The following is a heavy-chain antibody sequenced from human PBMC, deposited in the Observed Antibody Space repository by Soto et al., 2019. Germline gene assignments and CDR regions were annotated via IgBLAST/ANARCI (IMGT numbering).Heavy chain of an antibody. J-gene: IGHJ6*02. CDR1: GFTVGNNY. D-gene: IGHD1-1*01. Sequence: GGSLRLSCAASGFTVGNNYMNWVRQAPGKGLEWVSVIYSGGTTYYADSVRGRFTISRDNSKNTLYLQMDSLRAEDTAVYYCAKSREPWYYGMDVWGQGTTVTVSS. V-gene: IGHV3-53*01. CDR3: AKSREPWYYGMDV. CDR2: IYSGGTT.